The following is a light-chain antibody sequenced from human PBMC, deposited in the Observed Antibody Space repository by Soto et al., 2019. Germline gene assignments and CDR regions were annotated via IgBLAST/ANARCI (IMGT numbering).Light chain of an antibody. V-gene: IGLV2-14*01. Sequence: QSALTQPASVSGSPGQSITISCTGTSSHVGVYVSWYQQHPGQVPRLIIYDVSNRPSGISNRFSGSKSGNTASLTISGLQTEDEADYYCSSYTNSITYVFGTGTKVTVL. J-gene: IGLJ1*01. CDR3: SSYTNSITYV. CDR1: SSHVGVY. CDR2: DVS.